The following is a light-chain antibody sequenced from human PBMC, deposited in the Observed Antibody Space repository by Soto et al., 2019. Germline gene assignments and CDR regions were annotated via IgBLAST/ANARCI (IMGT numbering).Light chain of an antibody. CDR1: ESVLYSSNNKNY. Sequence: DIVMTQSPDSLALSLGEMATINCKSCESVLYSSNNKNYLAWYQQKPGQPPKLLIYWASTRESGVPDRFSGSGSGTDFTLTISSLQAEDVAVYYCQQYYSSPITFGQGTRLEIK. J-gene: IGKJ5*01. CDR2: WAS. V-gene: IGKV4-1*01. CDR3: QQYYSSPIT.